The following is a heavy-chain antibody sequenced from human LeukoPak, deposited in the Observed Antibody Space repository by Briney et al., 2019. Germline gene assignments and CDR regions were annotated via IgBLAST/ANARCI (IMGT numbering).Heavy chain of an antibody. J-gene: IGHJ4*02. CDR1: GFTFSSYA. V-gene: IGHV3-23*01. D-gene: IGHD3-22*01. Sequence: GGSLRLSCAASGFTFSSYAMSWVRQAPGKGLEWVSAISGSGGSTYYADSAKGRFTISRDNSKNTLYLQMNSLRAEDTAVYYCARGEYYYDSSGYHPDYWGQGTLSPSPQ. CDR2: ISGSGGST. CDR3: ARGEYYYDSSGYHPDY.